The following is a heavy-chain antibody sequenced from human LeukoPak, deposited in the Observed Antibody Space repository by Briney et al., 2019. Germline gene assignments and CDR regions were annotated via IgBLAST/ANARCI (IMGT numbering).Heavy chain of an antibody. Sequence: PSETLSLTCAVYGGSFSGYYWSWIRQPPGKGRERIGEINHSGSTNYNPSLKSRVTISVDTSKNQFSLKLSSVTAADTAVYYCAREDYGDLFDYWGQGTLVTVSS. J-gene: IGHJ4*02. D-gene: IGHD4-17*01. V-gene: IGHV4-34*01. CDR1: GGSFSGYY. CDR3: AREDYGDLFDY. CDR2: INHSGST.